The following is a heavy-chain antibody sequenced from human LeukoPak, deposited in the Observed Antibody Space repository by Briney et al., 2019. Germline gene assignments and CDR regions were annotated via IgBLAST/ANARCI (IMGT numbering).Heavy chain of an antibody. CDR2: IRYDGTSQ. D-gene: IGHD3-22*01. V-gene: IGHV3-30*02. J-gene: IGHJ4*02. CDR1: GFTLSIYG. Sequence: PGGSLRLSCATSGFTLSIYGMHWVRQAPGKGLEWVAFIRYDGTSQYYADSVKGRFTISRDNSKNTLYLQMNSLRAEDTAVYFCAKSGSGYTRHYFDNWGQGTLVTASS. CDR3: AKSGSGYTRHYFDN.